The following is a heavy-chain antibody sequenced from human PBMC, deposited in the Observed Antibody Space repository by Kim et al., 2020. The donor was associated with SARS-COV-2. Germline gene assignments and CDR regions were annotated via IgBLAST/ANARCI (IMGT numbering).Heavy chain of an antibody. CDR2: FDPEDGET. Sequence: ASVKVSCKVSGYTLTELSMHWVRQAPGKGLEWMGGFDPEDGETIYAQKFQGRVTMTEDTSTDTAYMELSSLRSEDTAVYYCATGFHDYGDLNFDYWGQGTLVTVSS. D-gene: IGHD4-17*01. V-gene: IGHV1-24*01. CDR3: ATGFHDYGDLNFDY. CDR1: GYTLTELS. J-gene: IGHJ4*02.